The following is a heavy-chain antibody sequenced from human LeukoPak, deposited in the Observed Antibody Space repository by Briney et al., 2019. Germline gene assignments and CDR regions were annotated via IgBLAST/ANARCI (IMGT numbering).Heavy chain of an antibody. V-gene: IGHV3-23*01. J-gene: IGHJ3*01. D-gene: IGHD3-22*01. CDR3: AKVGSHFMIVVVPYALDV. Sequence: AGGSLRLSCAASGFTFSNYAMSWVRQAPGKGLEWVSVISGSGSSTYYADSVKGRFTISRDNSENTLYLQMNSLRAEDTAVYYCAKVGSHFMIVVVPYALDVWGQGTMVTVSS. CDR2: ISGSGSST. CDR1: GFTFSNYA.